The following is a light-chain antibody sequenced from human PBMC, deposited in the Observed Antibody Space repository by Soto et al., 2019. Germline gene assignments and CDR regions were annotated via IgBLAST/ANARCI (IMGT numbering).Light chain of an antibody. CDR1: QTISSW. J-gene: IGKJ1*01. CDR2: KAS. V-gene: IGKV1-5*03. CDR3: QHYNSYPEA. Sequence: DIHLTQTPSTLSGSVGDRVTITCRASQTISSWLAWYQQKPGKAPKLLIYKASTLKSGVPSRFSGSGSGTEFTLTISSLQPDDFATYYCQHYNSYPEAFGQGTKVDI.